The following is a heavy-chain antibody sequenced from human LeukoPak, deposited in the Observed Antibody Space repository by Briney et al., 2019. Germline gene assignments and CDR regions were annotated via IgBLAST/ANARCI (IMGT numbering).Heavy chain of an antibody. J-gene: IGHJ4*02. CDR2: IYYSGST. CDR3: ARQRAEIQLWFPKSKSGSDY. Sequence: SETLSLTCTVSGGSISSSSYYWGWIRQPPGKGLEWIGSIYYSGSTYYNPSLKSRVTISVDTSKNQFSLKLSSVPAADTAVYYCARQRAEIQLWFPKSKSGSDYWGQGTLVTVPS. CDR1: GGSISSSSYY. V-gene: IGHV4-39*01. D-gene: IGHD5-18*01.